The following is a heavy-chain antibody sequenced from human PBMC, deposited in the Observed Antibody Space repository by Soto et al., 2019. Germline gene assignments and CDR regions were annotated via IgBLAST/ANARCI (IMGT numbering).Heavy chain of an antibody. Sequence: QVQVVQSGAEVKEPGASVEVACKASGYTFTTYGISWVRQAPGQGLEWIGWINAYTGNTNYAQKLQGRVTMTTDTSTSTAYMELRSLRSDDTAVYYCARFYGSGSFPYDYWGQGTLVIVSS. CDR1: GYTFTTYG. CDR2: INAYTGNT. J-gene: IGHJ4*02. D-gene: IGHD3-10*01. V-gene: IGHV1-18*01. CDR3: ARFYGSGSFPYDY.